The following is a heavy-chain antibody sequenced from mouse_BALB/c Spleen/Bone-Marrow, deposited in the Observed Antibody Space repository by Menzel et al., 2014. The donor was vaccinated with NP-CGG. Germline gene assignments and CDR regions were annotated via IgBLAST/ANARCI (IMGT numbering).Heavy chain of an antibody. CDR3: ARSLRSYAMDY. CDR1: GYTFTTYP. D-gene: IGHD6-2*01. CDR2: FHPYNDDT. V-gene: IGHV1-47*01. Sequence: VQLQQSGAELVKPGASVKMSCKAFGYTFTTYPIEWMKQNHGKSLEWIGNFHPYNDDTKYNEKFKGKVKLTVEKSSSTVYLELSRLTSDDSAVYYCARSLRSYAMDYWGQGTSVTVSS. J-gene: IGHJ4*01.